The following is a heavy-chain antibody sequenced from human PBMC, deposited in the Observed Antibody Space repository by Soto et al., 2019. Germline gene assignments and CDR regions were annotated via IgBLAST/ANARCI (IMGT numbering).Heavy chain of an antibody. CDR1: GFSLTETGMG. CDR3: AHRRSVYFDS. Sequence: QITLKESGPTLVTPTQALTLTCTFSGFSLTETGMGVGWIRQPPGKALEWLALIYWDDDKRYSPSLKRGLTISKDAAKNRVVLTKPNVDAVDTATYYCAHRRSVYFDSWGQGTLVTVSS. CDR2: IYWDDDK. J-gene: IGHJ4*02. V-gene: IGHV2-5*02.